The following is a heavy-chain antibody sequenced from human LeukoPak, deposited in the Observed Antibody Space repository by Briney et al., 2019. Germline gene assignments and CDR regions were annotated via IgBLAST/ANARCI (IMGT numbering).Heavy chain of an antibody. CDR3: ARTINRGDYRD. CDR1: GFTFSSYG. CDR2: INQDGSEK. D-gene: IGHD4-17*01. V-gene: IGHV3-7*05. Sequence: PGGSLRLSCAASGFTFSSYGMHWVRQAPGIGLEWVANINQDGSEKYYVDSVKGRFTISRDNAKNSLFLQMNSLRAEDTAVYYCARTINRGDYRDWGQGTLVTVSS. J-gene: IGHJ4*02.